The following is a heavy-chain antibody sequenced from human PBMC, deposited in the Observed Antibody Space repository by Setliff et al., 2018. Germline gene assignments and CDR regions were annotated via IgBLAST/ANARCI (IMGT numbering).Heavy chain of an antibody. CDR2: ISSRSTYI. Sequence: SCVASGFTFNNFAFNWVRQAPGKGLEWVSSISSRSTYIYYADSVKGRFTISRDNANNPLYLQMNSLRAEDTAMYYCARFACNGGSCYLSASDHWGQGALVTVSS. CDR3: ARFACNGGSCYLSASDH. V-gene: IGHV3-21*06. D-gene: IGHD2-15*01. J-gene: IGHJ4*02. CDR1: GFTFNNFA.